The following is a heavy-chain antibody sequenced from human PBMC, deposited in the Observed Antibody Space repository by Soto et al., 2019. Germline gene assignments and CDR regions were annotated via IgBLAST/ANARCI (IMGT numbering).Heavy chain of an antibody. J-gene: IGHJ4*02. Sequence: ASVKVSCKASGYTFSNYGISWVRQAPGQGLEWMGWISAYNGNIKFAQKVQGRVTMTTDTFTSTAYMELRSLRSDDTAVYHCALGEWLSTSYFNFWGKGTLVTVSS. CDR1: GYTFSNYG. D-gene: IGHD3-3*01. CDR3: ALGEWLSTSYFNF. CDR2: ISAYNGNI. V-gene: IGHV1-18*01.